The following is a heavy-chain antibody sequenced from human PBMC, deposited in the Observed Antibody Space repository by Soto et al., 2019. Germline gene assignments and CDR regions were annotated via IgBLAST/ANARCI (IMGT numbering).Heavy chain of an antibody. CDR2: INAGNGNT. D-gene: IGHD2-2*01. J-gene: IGHJ3*02. Sequence: QVQLVQSGAEVKKPGASVKVSCKASGYTFTSYAMHWVRQAPGQRLEWMGWINAGNGNTKYSQKFQGRVTITRDTSASTAYMELSSLRSEDTAVYYCARVTIYCSSTSCYADAFDIWGQGTMVTVSS. CDR1: GYTFTSYA. CDR3: ARVTIYCSSTSCYADAFDI. V-gene: IGHV1-3*01.